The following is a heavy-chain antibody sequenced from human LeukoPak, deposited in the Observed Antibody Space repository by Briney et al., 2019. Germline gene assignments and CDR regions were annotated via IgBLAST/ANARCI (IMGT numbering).Heavy chain of an antibody. CDR1: GFTFSSYA. Sequence: PGGSLRLSCTASGFTFSSYAMIWVRQAPGKGLEWVSDITTGGSGTYYADSVKGRFKISRDNSKNTLYLQMNGLRAEDTAVYYCARGPGIAVAGTDILFDYWGHGTLVIVSS. CDR2: ITTGGSGT. J-gene: IGHJ4*01. V-gene: IGHV3-23*01. CDR3: ARGPGIAVAGTDILFDY. D-gene: IGHD6-19*01.